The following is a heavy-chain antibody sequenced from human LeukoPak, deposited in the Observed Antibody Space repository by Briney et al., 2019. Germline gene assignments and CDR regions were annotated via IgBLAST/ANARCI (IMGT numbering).Heavy chain of an antibody. V-gene: IGHV4-34*01. Sequence: SETLSLTCAVYGGSFSGYYWSWIRQPPGKGLEWIGEINQSGSTNYNPSLKSRVTISVDTSKNQFSLKLSSVTAADTAVYYCARARVHIAAAGSWVFQRGSWFGPWGQGTLVTVSS. CDR2: INQSGST. CDR3: ARARVHIAAAGSWVFQRGSWFGP. CDR1: GGSFSGYY. J-gene: IGHJ5*02. D-gene: IGHD6-13*01.